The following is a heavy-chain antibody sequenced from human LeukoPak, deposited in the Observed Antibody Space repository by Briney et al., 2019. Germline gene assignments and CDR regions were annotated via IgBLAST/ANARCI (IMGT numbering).Heavy chain of an antibody. Sequence: GRSLRLSCAASGSTFSSYGMHWVRQAPGKGLEWVAVISYDGSNKYYADSVKGRFTISRDNSKNTLYLQMNSLRAEDTAVYYCAKGVYSSWTNWFDPWGQGTLVTVSS. J-gene: IGHJ5*02. CDR2: ISYDGSNK. V-gene: IGHV3-30*18. CDR3: AKGVYSSWTNWFDP. CDR1: GSTFSSYG. D-gene: IGHD6-13*01.